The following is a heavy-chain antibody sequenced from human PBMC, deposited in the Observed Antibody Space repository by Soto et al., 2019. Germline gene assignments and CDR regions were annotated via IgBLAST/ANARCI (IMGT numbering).Heavy chain of an antibody. D-gene: IGHD3-10*01. CDR3: ARGSSGSSYVNYYYGMDV. V-gene: IGHV3-33*01. Sequence: QVQLVESGGGVVQPGRSLRLSCAASGFTFSSYGMHWVRQAPGKGLEWVALIWYDGSKKYYADSVKGRFTISRDNSKNKLYLQMNSLRGEDTAVYYCARGSSGSSYVNYYYGMDVWGQGTTVTVAS. CDR2: IWYDGSKK. J-gene: IGHJ6*02. CDR1: GFTFSSYG.